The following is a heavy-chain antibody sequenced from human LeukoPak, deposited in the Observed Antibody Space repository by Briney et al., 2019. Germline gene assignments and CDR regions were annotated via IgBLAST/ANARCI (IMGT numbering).Heavy chain of an antibody. Sequence: SQTLSLTCTVSAGSISSGGYYWSWLRQHPGTGLEWIGYIYYSGSTYYNPSLKSRVTISVDTSKNQFSLKLSSVTAADTAVYYCARGWKSCSSTSCYRAFDPWGQGTLVTVSS. CDR3: ARGWKSCSSTSCYRAFDP. CDR2: IYYSGST. CDR1: AGSISSGGYY. D-gene: IGHD2-2*02. V-gene: IGHV4-31*03. J-gene: IGHJ5*02.